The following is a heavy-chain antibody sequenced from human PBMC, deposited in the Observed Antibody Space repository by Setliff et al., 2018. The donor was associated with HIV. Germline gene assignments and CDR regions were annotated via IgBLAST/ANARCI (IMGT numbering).Heavy chain of an antibody. CDR2: IYTSGST. CDR1: GGSISSSNYY. Sequence: SETLSLTCTVSGGSISSSNYYWSWIRQPAGKGLEWIGRIYTSGSTNYNPSLKSRVTMSVDKSKNQFSLRLSSVTAADTAVYYCARARRAGSGPKYFQHWGQGTLVTVSS. J-gene: IGHJ1*01. D-gene: IGHD2-15*01. V-gene: IGHV4-61*02. CDR3: ARARRAGSGPKYFQH.